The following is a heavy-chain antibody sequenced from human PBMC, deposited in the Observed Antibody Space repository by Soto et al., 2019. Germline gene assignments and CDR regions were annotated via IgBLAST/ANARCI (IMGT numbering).Heavy chain of an antibody. J-gene: IGHJ6*02. D-gene: IGHD1-1*01. CDR3: ARDREKWKEYYYYGMDV. Sequence: SETLSLTCTVSGGSISSGDDFWTWIRQPPGKGLEWIGYIYYSGSTYYNPSLKSRLTMSVDTSKKQFSLKLSSVTAADTAVYYCARDREKWKEYYYYGMDVWGQGITVNVS. CDR1: GGSISSGDDF. V-gene: IGHV4-30-4*01. CDR2: IYYSGST.